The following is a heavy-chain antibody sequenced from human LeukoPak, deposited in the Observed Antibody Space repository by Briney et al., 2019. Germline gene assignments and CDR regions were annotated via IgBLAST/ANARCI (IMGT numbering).Heavy chain of an antibody. J-gene: IGHJ3*02. D-gene: IGHD5-24*01. CDR1: GFTFSSYW. V-gene: IGHV3-7*01. CDR2: IKQDGSEK. CDR3: ARGAWGLQSRDAFDI. Sequence: GGSLRLSCAASGFTFSSYWMSWVRQAPGKGLEWVANIKQDGSEKYYVDSVKGRFTISRDNAKNSLYLQMNSLRAEDTAVYYCARGAWGLQSRDAFDIWGQGTMVTVSS.